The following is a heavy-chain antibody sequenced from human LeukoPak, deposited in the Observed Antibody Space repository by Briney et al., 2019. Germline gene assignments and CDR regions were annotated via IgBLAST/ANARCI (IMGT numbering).Heavy chain of an antibody. CDR3: AREGEYYYYGMDV. CDR2: ISSSSSYI. Sequence: GGSLRLSCAASGFTFSSYWMSWVRQAPGKGLEWVSSISSSSSYIYYADSVKGRFTISRDNAKNSLYLQMNSLRAEDTAVYYCAREGEYYYYGMDVWGQGTTVTVSS. CDR1: GFTFSSYW. J-gene: IGHJ6*02. D-gene: IGHD3-16*01. V-gene: IGHV3-21*01.